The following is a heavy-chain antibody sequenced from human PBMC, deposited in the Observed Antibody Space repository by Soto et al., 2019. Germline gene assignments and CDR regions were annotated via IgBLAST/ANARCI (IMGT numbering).Heavy chain of an antibody. V-gene: IGHV1-69*01. J-gene: IGHJ5*02. CDR2: IIPIFGTA. CDR3: ARPTLHTAPGNNWFDP. D-gene: IGHD5-18*01. CDR1: GGTFSSYA. Sequence: QVQLVQSGAEVKKPGSSVKVSCKASGGTFSSYAISWVRQAPGQGLEWMGGIIPIFGTAYYAQKFQGRVTITADESTSTAYMELSSLRSEDTAVYYCARPTLHTAPGNNWFDPWGQGTLVTVSS.